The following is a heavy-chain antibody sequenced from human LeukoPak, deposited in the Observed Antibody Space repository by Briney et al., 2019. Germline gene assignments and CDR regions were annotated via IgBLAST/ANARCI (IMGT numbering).Heavy chain of an antibody. Sequence: GGSLRLSCAASGFTFSSYEMNWVRQAPGKGLEWVSYISSSGSTIYYADSVKGRFTISRDNSKNTLYLQMNSLRAEDTAVYYCAKRAELAVPGHFDYWGQGTLVTVSS. CDR1: GFTFSSYE. D-gene: IGHD6-19*01. CDR3: AKRAELAVPGHFDY. CDR2: ISSSGSTI. V-gene: IGHV3-48*03. J-gene: IGHJ4*02.